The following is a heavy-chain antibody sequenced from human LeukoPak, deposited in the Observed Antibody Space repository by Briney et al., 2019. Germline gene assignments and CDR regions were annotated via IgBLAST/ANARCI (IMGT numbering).Heavy chain of an antibody. D-gene: IGHD3-22*01. J-gene: IGHJ4*02. V-gene: IGHV3-15*01. CDR3: TTEVGYYDSSGQSQYFVDY. CDR1: GFTFSNAW. CDR2: IKSETDSGTT. Sequence: PGGSLRLSCAASGFTFSNAWMSWVRQAPGKGLEWVGHIKSETDSGTTDYAAPVKGRFTISRDDSKNTLYLQMNSLKTEDTAVYYCTTEVGYYDSSGQSQYFVDYWGQGTLVTVSS.